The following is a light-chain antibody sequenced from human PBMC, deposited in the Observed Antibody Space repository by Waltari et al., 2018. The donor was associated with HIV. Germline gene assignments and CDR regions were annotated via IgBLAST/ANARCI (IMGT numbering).Light chain of an antibody. CDR2: RNN. J-gene: IGLJ3*02. Sequence: QAGLAQPPSVSKDLQQTAPLPCTGDSNNVGNEGAIWLQLHQGHPPKLLSYRNNNRPSGISERFSASRSGNTASLTITGLQPEDEADYYCSAWDRSLRARVFGGGTKLTVL. CDR1: SNNVGNEG. CDR3: SAWDRSLRARV. V-gene: IGLV10-54*04.